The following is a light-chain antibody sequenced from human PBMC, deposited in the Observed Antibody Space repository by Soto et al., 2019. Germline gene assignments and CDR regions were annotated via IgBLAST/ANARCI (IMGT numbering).Light chain of an antibody. J-gene: IGKJ2*01. CDR1: QSVSSY. Sequence: EIVLTQSPGTLSLSPGERATLSCRASQSVSSYLAWYQQKPGQAPRLLIYDASNRATGIPARFSGSGSGTDFTLTISSLEPEDFAVYYCQQRSNWPRMYTFGQGTKLEIK. CDR3: QQRSNWPRMYT. V-gene: IGKV3-11*01. CDR2: DAS.